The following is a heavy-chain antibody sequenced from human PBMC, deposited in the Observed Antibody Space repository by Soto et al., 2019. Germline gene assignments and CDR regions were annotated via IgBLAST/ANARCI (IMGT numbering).Heavy chain of an antibody. D-gene: IGHD2-15*01. CDR1: GYHFTSYA. CDR3: ARELQGLYYFDH. CDR2: INAGNGNT. V-gene: IGHV1-3*01. J-gene: IGHJ4*02. Sequence: ASVKISCKASGYHFTSYAIHWVRQAPGQRLEWLGWINAGNGNTKYSQKFQGRVTITRDSSASTAYMELTSLRSEDTAVYYCARELQGLYYFDHWGQGTLVTVSS.